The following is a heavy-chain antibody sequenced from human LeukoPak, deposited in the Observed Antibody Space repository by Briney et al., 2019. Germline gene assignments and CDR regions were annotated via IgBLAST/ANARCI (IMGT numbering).Heavy chain of an antibody. J-gene: IGHJ4*02. Sequence: SETLSLTCTVSGGSISSGSYYWSWIRRPAGKGLEWIGRIYTSGSTNYNPSLKSRVTISVDTSKNQFSLKLSSVTAADTAVYYCARAADSSGYFYYFDYWGQGTLVTVSS. CDR1: GGSISSGSYY. CDR3: ARAADSSGYFYYFDY. V-gene: IGHV4-61*02. CDR2: IYTSGST. D-gene: IGHD3-22*01.